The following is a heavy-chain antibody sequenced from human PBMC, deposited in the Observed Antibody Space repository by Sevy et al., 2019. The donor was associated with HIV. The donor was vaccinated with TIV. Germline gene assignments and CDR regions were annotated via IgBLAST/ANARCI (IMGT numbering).Heavy chain of an antibody. J-gene: IGHJ4*02. Sequence: GGSLRLSCKASGFIFSRYGVHWVRQAPGKGLEWVASIFNDGKTKYYGDPVKGRFTISRDDSKNTLYLQMDSLRAEDTAVYYCARESGSDRYLDHWGQGTLVTVSS. CDR3: ARESGSDRYLDH. D-gene: IGHD1-1*01. V-gene: IGHV3-33*01. CDR2: IFNDGKTK. CDR1: GFIFSRYG.